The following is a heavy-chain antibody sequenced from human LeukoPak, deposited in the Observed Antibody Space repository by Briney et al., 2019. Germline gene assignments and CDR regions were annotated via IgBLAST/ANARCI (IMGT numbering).Heavy chain of an antibody. J-gene: IGHJ6*02. D-gene: IGHD5-18*01. CDR2: IYYSGST. CDR1: GGSISSSSYY. CDR3: ARNAGYSYGYFHHYYYGMDV. V-gene: IGHV4-39*01. Sequence: SETLSLTCTVSGGSISSSSYYWGWIRQPPGKRLEWIGSIYYSGSTYYNPSLKSRVTISVDTSKNQFSLKLSSVTAADTAVYYCARNAGYSYGYFHHYYYGMDVWGQGTTVTVSS.